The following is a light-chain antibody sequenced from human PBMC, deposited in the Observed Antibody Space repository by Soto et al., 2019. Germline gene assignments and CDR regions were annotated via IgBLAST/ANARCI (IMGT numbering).Light chain of an antibody. CDR2: VAS. CDR3: QQYGSSPLLT. CDR1: QSISSW. V-gene: IGKV1-5*01. Sequence: DIQMTQSPSTLSASVGDRVTITCRASQSISSWLAWYQQKPGKAPKLLIYVASRLESGVPSRFSGSGSGTDFTLTISSLQPEDFAVYYCQQYGSSPLLTFGGGTKVEIK. J-gene: IGKJ4*01.